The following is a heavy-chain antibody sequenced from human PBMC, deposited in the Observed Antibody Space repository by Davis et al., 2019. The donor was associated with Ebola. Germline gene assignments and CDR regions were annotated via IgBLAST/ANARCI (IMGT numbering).Heavy chain of an antibody. CDR1: GVIFSANA. Sequence: PGGALRTPCAAPGVIFSANATGWVRPAPGKGVGWVSTISVGDGGTFYADPVKGRFTISSDNSKNTVFLQMSSLRAEDTAVYYCAKSPSGWYDYWGQGTLVTVSS. CDR2: ISVGDGGT. CDR3: AKSPSGWYDY. J-gene: IGHJ4*02. D-gene: IGHD6-19*01. V-gene: IGHV3-23*01.